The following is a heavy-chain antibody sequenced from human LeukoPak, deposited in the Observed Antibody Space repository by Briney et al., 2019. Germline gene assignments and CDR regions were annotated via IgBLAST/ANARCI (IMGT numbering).Heavy chain of an antibody. CDR2: ISAYNGNT. CDR1: GYTFTSYG. J-gene: IGHJ4*02. Sequence: GSSVKVSCKASGYTFTSYGISWVRQAPGQGLEWMGWISAYNGNTNYAQKLQSRVTMTTDTSTSTAYMELRSLRSDDTAVYYCARDSRKFYSNYGGWFYWGQGTLVTVSS. D-gene: IGHD4-11*01. V-gene: IGHV1-18*01. CDR3: ARDSRKFYSNYGGWFY.